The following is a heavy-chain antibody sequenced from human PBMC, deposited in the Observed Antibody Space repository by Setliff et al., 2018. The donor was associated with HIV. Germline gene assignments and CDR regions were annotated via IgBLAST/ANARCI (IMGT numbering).Heavy chain of an antibody. D-gene: IGHD2-2*01. CDR1: GGSISGYY. J-gene: IGHJ6*03. CDR3: VRGFCSSTTCYEDYYYMDV. Sequence: KPSETLSLTCTVSGGSISGYYWSWIRQPPGKGPEWIGTIFYTGNTNYNPSLKSRVTLSGGMSENQLFLRLTSVTAADTAVYYCVRGFCSSTTCYEDYYYMDVWGKGSTVTVSS. V-gene: IGHV4-59*01. CDR2: IFYTGNT.